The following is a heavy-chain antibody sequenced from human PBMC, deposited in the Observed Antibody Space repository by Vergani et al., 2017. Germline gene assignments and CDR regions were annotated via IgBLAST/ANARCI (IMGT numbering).Heavy chain of an antibody. V-gene: IGHV3-15*01. J-gene: IGHJ3*02. CDR2: VKSKSDGGII. CDR3: AAGVWFGDGDI. D-gene: IGHD3-10*01. CDR1: GFPFSTYG. Sequence: VQLVESGGGVVQPGESLRLSCAASGFPFSTYGMHWVRQAPGKGLEWVGRVKSKSDGGIIDYAAPVKGRFTISRDDSRNMLYLQMNSLIAEDTAVYFCAAGVWFGDGDIWGRGTMVTVSS.